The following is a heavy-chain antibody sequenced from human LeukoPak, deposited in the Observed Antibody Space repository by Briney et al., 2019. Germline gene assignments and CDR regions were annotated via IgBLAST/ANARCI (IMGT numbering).Heavy chain of an antibody. J-gene: IGHJ5*02. CDR3: ARPSGSYYNWFDP. D-gene: IGHD3-10*01. V-gene: IGHV3-23*01. CDR1: GFTFRSYA. Sequence: GGSLRLSCAVSGFTFRSYAMKWVRQAPGKGLEWVSAITADGSSTHYTTSVKGRFIISRDTPKNTLYLQMNNLRAEDTAVYFCARPSGSYYNWFDPWGQGTLVTVSS. CDR2: ITADGSST.